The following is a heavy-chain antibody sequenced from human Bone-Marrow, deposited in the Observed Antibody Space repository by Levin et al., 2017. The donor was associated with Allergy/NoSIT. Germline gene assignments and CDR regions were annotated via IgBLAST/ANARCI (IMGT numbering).Heavy chain of an antibody. CDR2: IKSKTDGGTT. J-gene: IGHJ3*02. CDR3: TTDSQDIVVVVAATGGTHNAFDI. Sequence: GGSLRLSCAASGFTFSNAWMSWVRQAPGKGLEWGGRIKSKTDGGTTDYAAPVKGRFTISRDDSKNTLYLQMNSLKTEDTAVYYCTTDSQDIVVVVAATGGTHNAFDIWGQGTMVTVSS. V-gene: IGHV3-15*01. D-gene: IGHD2-15*01. CDR1: GFTFSNAW.